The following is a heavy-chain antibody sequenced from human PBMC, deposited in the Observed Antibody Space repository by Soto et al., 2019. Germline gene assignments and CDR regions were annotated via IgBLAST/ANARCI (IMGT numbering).Heavy chain of an antibody. CDR1: GGSISSYY. D-gene: IGHD3-22*01. CDR3: ARGISGYANWFDP. V-gene: IGHV4-59*01. J-gene: IGHJ5*02. Sequence: QVQLQESGPGLVKPSETLSLTCTVSGGSISSYYWSWIRQPPGKGLEWIGYIYYSWSTNDNPSLKSPVTISVDTSKNQFSLKLSSVTAADTAVYYCARGISGYANWFDPWGQGTLVTVSS. CDR2: IYYSWST.